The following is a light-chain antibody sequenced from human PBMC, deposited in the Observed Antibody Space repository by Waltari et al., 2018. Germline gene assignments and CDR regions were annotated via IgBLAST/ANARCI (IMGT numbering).Light chain of an antibody. J-gene: IGLJ1*01. CDR2: DVS. CDR1: SSDVGGYNY. V-gene: IGLV2-14*03. Sequence: QSALTQPASVSGSPGQSITISCTGLSSDVGGYNYLPWYQQYPGKAPKLMIYDVSNRPAGVSNRFSGSKSGNTASLTISGLQAEDEADYYCSSYTSSSPYVFGTGTKVTVL. CDR3: SSYTSSSPYV.